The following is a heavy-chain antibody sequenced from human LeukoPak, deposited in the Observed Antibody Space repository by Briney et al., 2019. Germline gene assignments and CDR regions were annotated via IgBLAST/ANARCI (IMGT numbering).Heavy chain of an antibody. D-gene: IGHD2-15*01. Sequence: WGSLTLTCAASGFTFSSYWMHWVRQAPGKGLVWVSRINSDGSSTNYADSVKGRFTISRDNAKNTLYLQMNSLRAEDTAVYYCARPMVAASKWFDPLGQG. J-gene: IGHJ5*02. V-gene: IGHV3-74*01. CDR3: ARPMVAASKWFDP. CDR1: GFTFSSYW. CDR2: INSDGSST.